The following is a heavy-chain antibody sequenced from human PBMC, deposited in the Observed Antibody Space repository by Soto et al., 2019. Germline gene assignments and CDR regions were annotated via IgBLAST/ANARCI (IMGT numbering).Heavy chain of an antibody. D-gene: IGHD4-17*01. CDR3: ARVSNEYGGNGAFDY. V-gene: IGHV4-59*01. CDR1: GGSLSGFP. CDR2: TYHTGRS. Sequence: NPSETLSLTCSVSGGSLSGFPWIWIRQPPGKGLEWVGYTYHTGRSNYNPSLKSRLTISLDMSRNQFSLQLTSVTAADTALYYCARVSNEYGGNGAFDYWCLGTLVAVSS. J-gene: IGHJ4*02.